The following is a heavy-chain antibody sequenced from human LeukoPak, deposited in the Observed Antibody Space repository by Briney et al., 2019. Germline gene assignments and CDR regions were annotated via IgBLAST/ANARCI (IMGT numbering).Heavy chain of an antibody. CDR3: AREGVGYYYDSSS. D-gene: IGHD3-22*01. Sequence: PGGSLRLSCAASGFTFSDYSMNWVRQAPGKGLEWVSYISFSVNTKYYGDSVKGRFTISRDNAKNSLYLHMDSLRAEDTAVYYCAREGVGYYYDSSSWGQGTLVTVSS. J-gene: IGHJ4*02. CDR1: GFTFSDYS. CDR2: ISFSVNTK. V-gene: IGHV3-48*04.